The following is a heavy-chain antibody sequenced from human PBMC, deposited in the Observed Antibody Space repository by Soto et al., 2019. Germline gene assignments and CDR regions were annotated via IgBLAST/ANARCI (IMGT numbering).Heavy chain of an antibody. CDR3: VKDGSSGWPYYYGMDV. J-gene: IGHJ6*02. V-gene: IGHV3-30*18. CDR2: ILYDGSNK. Sequence: QVQLVESGGGVVQPGRSLRLSCAASGFTFSSYGMHWVRQAPGKGLEWVAVILYDGSNKYYADSVKGLFTISRVNSKNTLYLQMSSLRAEDTAVYYCVKDGSSGWPYYYGMDVWGQGTTVTVSS. D-gene: IGHD6-19*01. CDR1: GFTFSSYG.